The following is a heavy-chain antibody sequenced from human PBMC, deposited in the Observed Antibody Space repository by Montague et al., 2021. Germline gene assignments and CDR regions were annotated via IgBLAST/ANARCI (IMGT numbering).Heavy chain of an antibody. J-gene: IGHJ2*01. CDR2: IHYSGTT. CDR1: GASISSYS. V-gene: IGHV4-59*01. D-gene: IGHD3-16*01. CDR3: ARLHHYDMNFDL. Sequence: SETRSLTCAVSGASISSYSWSWIRQPPGKGLECTGYIHYSGTTNYNPSLKSRVTLSVDTSKNQISLKLSHVTAADTAVYYCARLHHYDMNFDLWGRGTLVTVSS.